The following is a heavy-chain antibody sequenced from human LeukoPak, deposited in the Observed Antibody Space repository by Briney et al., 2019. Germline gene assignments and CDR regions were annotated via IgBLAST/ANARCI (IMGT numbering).Heavy chain of an antibody. D-gene: IGHD3-10*01. V-gene: IGHV4-39*07. Sequence: SETLSLTCTVSGGSISSSSYYWGWIRQPPGKGLEWIGSIYYSGSTYYNPSLKSRVTISVDTSKNQFSLKLSSVTAADTAVYYCDVLLWFGEFQIKDYWGQGTLVTVSS. CDR2: IYYSGST. J-gene: IGHJ4*02. CDR3: DVLLWFGEFQIKDY. CDR1: GGSISSSSYY.